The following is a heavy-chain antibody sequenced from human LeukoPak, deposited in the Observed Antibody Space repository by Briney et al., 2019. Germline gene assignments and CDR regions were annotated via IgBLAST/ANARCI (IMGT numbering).Heavy chain of an antibody. CDR3: AKDREQLRFLEWLFDY. CDR1: GFAFSSYG. Sequence: GGSLRLSCAASGFAFSSYGMHWVRQAPGKGLEWVAFIRYDGSNKYYADSVKGRFTISRDNSKNTLYLQMNSLRAEDTAVYYCAKDREQLRFLEWLFDYWGQGTLVTVSS. CDR2: IRYDGSNK. D-gene: IGHD3-3*01. J-gene: IGHJ4*02. V-gene: IGHV3-30*02.